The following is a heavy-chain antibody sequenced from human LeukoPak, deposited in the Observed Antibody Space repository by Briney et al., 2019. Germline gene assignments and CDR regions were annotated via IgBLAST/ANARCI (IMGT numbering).Heavy chain of an antibody. CDR1: GYSFTSYW. CDR2: IYPGDSDT. Sequence: GESLQISCKGSGYSFTSYWIGWVRQMPGKGLEWMGIIYPGDSDTRYSPSFQGQVTISADKSISTAYLQWSSLKASDTAMYYCARVITMIVVAPSGDAFDIWGQGTMVTVSS. J-gene: IGHJ3*02. D-gene: IGHD3-22*01. CDR3: ARVITMIVVAPSGDAFDI. V-gene: IGHV5-51*01.